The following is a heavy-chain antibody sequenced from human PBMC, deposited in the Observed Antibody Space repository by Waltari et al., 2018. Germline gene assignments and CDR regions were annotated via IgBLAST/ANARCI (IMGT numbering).Heavy chain of an antibody. Sequence: EVQLVESGGGLEKPGGSLRLSCAASGFPFINAWMNWVRQAPGKGLGWVGRSKSKTDGGTTDYAAPVKGRLTISRDDSKNTLYLQMNSLKTDDTAVYYCTTLGYRSGWSFDYWGQGTLVTVSS. D-gene: IGHD6-19*01. CDR3: TTLGYRSGWSFDY. CDR1: GFPFINAW. J-gene: IGHJ4*02. CDR2: SKSKTDGGTT. V-gene: IGHV3-15*07.